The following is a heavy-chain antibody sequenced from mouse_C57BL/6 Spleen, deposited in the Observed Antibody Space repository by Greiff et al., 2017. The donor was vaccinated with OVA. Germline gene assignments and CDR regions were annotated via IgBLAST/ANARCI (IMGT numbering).Heavy chain of an antibody. CDR1: GYTFTSYW. CDR3: ARDYDEDWYFDV. CDR2: IDPSDSET. D-gene: IGHD1-1*01. Sequence: QVQLQQSGAELVRPGSSVKLSCKASGYTFTSYWMHWVKQRPIQGLEWIGNIDPSDSETHYNQKFKDKATLTVDKSSSTAYMQLSSLTSEDSAVYYCARDYDEDWYFDVWGTGTTVTVSS. V-gene: IGHV1-52*01. J-gene: IGHJ1*03.